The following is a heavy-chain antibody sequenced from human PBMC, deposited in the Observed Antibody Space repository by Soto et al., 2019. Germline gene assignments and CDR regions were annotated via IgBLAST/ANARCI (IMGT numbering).Heavy chain of an antibody. V-gene: IGHV4-39*01. CDR2: IYFGGST. J-gene: IGHJ4*02. D-gene: IGHD3-22*01. Sequence: SETLSLTCTVSGGSVSSSSYYWAWIRQPPGKGLEWIGTIYFGGSTYYNPSLKSRVTISVDSSKSQFSLKLSSVTAADTAVYYCASLLYYDSSGFYHYFDYWGQGTLVTVSS. CDR1: GGSVSSSSYY. CDR3: ASLLYYDSSGFYHYFDY.